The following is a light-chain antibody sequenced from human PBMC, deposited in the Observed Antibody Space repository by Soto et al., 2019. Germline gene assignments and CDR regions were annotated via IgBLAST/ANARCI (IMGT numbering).Light chain of an antibody. CDR1: QSVSSY. CDR2: DAS. CDR3: QKRSNWPLT. V-gene: IGKV3-11*01. Sequence: EIVLTQSPATLSLSPGERATLSCRASQSVSSYLAWYQQQPGQAPSLLIYDASNRATGIPARFSSSGSGTDFALTISSLEPEDFAVYYCQKRSNWPLTFGGGTKVAIK. J-gene: IGKJ4*01.